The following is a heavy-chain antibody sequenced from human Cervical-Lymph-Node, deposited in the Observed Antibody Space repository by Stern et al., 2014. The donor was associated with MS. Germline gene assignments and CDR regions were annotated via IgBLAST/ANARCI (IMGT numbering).Heavy chain of an antibody. D-gene: IGHD3-10*01. CDR3: ARDFIRGAPDYLDY. Sequence: VQLVESGGGVVQPGRSLRLSCAASGFTFSTYPMHWVRQAPGQGLEWVAVISSDAKYVINTESVEGRFTITRDKSRNMLNLQMNSLRVEDTAVYYCARDFIRGAPDYLDYWGQGVLVTVSS. V-gene: IGHV3-30*04. CDR1: GFTFSTYP. J-gene: IGHJ4*02. CDR2: ISSDAKYV.